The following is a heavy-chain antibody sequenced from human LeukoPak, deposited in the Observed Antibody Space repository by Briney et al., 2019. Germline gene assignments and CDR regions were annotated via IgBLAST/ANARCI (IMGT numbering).Heavy chain of an antibody. CDR1: GGFITSGIHW. D-gene: IGHD4-17*01. J-gene: IGHJ4*02. CDR3: ATYFYGDYALHYFDY. V-gene: IGHV4-4*02. Sequence: SETLSLTCTVSGGFITSGIHWWSWACQTPGKGLEWIGEIYQSGTTNYKPSLKSRVTMSLDKSRNLFSLQLSSVTAADTAVYYCATYFYGDYALHYFDYWGQGALVTVSS. CDR2: IYQSGTT.